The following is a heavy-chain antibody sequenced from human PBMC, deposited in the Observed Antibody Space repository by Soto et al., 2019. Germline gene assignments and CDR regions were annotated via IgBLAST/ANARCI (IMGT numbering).Heavy chain of an antibody. V-gene: IGHV4-31*03. CDR1: GGSISSYASF. Sequence: SETLSPTCTVSGGSISSYASFWSWIRQLPGKGPEWIAFISYSGTTSHNPSLQSRVTVSADTSKSQFSLNLTSVTAADTAVYYCARGGASSKWFAPWGQGIPVTVSS. CDR2: ISYSGTT. J-gene: IGHJ5*02. D-gene: IGHD2-15*01. CDR3: ARGGASSKWFAP.